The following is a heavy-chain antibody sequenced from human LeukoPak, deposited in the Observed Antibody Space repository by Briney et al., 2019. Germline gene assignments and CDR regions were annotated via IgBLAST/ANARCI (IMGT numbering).Heavy chain of an antibody. Sequence: GGSLRLSCAASGFTFSSYSMNWVRQAPGKGLEWVSSISRSSDYTYYADSVKGRFTISGDNAKNSLYLQMNSLRAEDTAVYYCAVAGLSYWYFDLWGRGTLVTVSS. CDR2: ISRSSDYT. J-gene: IGHJ2*01. CDR1: GFTFSSYS. CDR3: AVAGLSYWYFDL. D-gene: IGHD6-19*01. V-gene: IGHV3-21*01.